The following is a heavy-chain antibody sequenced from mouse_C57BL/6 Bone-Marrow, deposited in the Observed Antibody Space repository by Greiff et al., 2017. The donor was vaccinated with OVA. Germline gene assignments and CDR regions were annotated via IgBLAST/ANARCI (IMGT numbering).Heavy chain of an antibody. CDR3: ARMGFYYDY. CDR2: IYPGDGDT. J-gene: IGHJ4*01. CDR1: GYAFSSSW. V-gene: IGHV1-82*01. Sequence: VKLQQSGPELVKPGASVKISCKASGYAFSSSWMNWVKQRPGKGLEWIGRIYPGDGDTNYNGKFKGKATLTADKSSSTAYMQLSSLTSEDSAVYFCARMGFYYDYWGQGTSVTVSS. D-gene: IGHD2-4*01.